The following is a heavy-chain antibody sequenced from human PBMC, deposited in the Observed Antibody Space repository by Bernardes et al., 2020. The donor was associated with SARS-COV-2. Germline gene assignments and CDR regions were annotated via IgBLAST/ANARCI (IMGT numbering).Heavy chain of an antibody. Sequence: RTTSCESRTSYADSVKGRFTISRDNAKNTLYLQMNSLRAEDTAVYYCARVNGYNYLVDYCVLGP. D-gene: IGHD5-12*01. J-gene: IGHJ4*02. CDR2: TTSCESRT. CDR3: ARVNGYNYLVDY. V-gene: IGHV3-74*01.